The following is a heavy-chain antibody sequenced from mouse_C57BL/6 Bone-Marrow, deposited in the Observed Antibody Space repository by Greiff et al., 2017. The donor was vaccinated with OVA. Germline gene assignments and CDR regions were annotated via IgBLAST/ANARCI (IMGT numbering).Heavy chain of an antibody. J-gene: IGHJ4*01. Sequence: QVQLQQPGAELVRPGSSVKLSCKASGYTFTSYWMDWVKQRPGQGLEWIGNIYPSDSENHYNQKFKDKATLTVDKSSSTVYMQLSSLTSEDSAVYYCTRDGSRSYAMDYWSQGTSVTVSA. CDR2: IYPSDSEN. CDR3: TRDGSRSYAMDY. CDR1: GYTFTSYW. V-gene: IGHV1-61*01. D-gene: IGHD1-1*01.